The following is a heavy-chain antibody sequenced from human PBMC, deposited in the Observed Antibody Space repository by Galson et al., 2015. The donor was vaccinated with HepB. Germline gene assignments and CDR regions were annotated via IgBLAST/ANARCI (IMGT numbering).Heavy chain of an antibody. Sequence: SLRLSCAASGFTFDDYAMHWVRQAPGKGLEWVSGISWNSGAIGYADSVKGRFTISRDNAKNSLFLQMDSLRDEDTALYYCAKELVRSNSPIDSWGQGTLVTVSA. CDR1: GFTFDDYA. CDR3: AKELVRSNSPIDS. D-gene: IGHD1-1*01. CDR2: ISWNSGAI. V-gene: IGHV3-9*01. J-gene: IGHJ4*02.